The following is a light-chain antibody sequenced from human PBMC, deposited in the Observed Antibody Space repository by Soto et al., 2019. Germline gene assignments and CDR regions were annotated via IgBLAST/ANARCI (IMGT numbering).Light chain of an antibody. CDR3: SSYTSSSTLV. CDR1: SRDVGGYNY. CDR2: EVS. J-gene: IGLJ1*01. Sequence: QSVLTHPASVSGAPGQSITISCTGTSRDVGGYNYVSWYQQHPGKAPKLMIYEVSNRPSGVSNRFSCSKSGNTASLTISGLQAEDEADYYCSSYTSSSTLVFGTGTKVTVL. V-gene: IGLV2-14*01.